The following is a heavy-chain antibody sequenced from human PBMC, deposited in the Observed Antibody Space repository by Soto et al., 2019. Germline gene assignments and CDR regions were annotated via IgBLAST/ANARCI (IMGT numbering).Heavy chain of an antibody. CDR2: IYYSGST. CDR1: GGSISSSSYY. CDR3: AREEGSDSLNWFDP. Sequence: SETLSLTCTVSGGSISSSSYYWGWIRQPPGKGLEWIGSIYYSGSTYYNPSLKSRVTISVDTSKNQFSLKLSSVTAADTAVYYCAREEGSDSLNWFDPWGQGTLVTVPS. J-gene: IGHJ5*02. V-gene: IGHV4-39*02. D-gene: IGHD3-10*01.